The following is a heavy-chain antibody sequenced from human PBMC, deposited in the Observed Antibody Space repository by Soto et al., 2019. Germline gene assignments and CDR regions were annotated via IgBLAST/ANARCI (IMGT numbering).Heavy chain of an antibody. CDR1: GYTFTSYD. J-gene: IGHJ4*02. D-gene: IGHD6-13*01. CDR3: AREHSSSWRFDY. Sequence: QVQLVQSGAEVKKPGASVKVSCKASGYTFTSYDINWVRQATGQGLEWMGWMNPNSGNTGYAQKFQGRVPMTRNTSIRTAYMELGSLRSEDTAVYYCAREHSSSWRFDYWAREPWSPSPQ. V-gene: IGHV1-8*01. CDR2: MNPNSGNT.